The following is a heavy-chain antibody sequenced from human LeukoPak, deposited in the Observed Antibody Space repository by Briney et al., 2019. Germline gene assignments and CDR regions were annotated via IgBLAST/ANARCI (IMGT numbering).Heavy chain of an antibody. CDR2: ISYDGSNK. D-gene: IGHD3-22*01. CDR3: ARDSSGYYLYFDY. J-gene: IGHJ4*02. V-gene: IGHV3-30-3*01. CDR1: GFTFSSYA. Sequence: GGSLRLSCAASGFTFSSYAMHWVRQAPGKGLEWVAVISYDGSNKYYAGSVKGRFTISRDNSKNTLYLQMNSLRAEDTAVYYCARDSSGYYLYFDYWGQGTLVTVSS.